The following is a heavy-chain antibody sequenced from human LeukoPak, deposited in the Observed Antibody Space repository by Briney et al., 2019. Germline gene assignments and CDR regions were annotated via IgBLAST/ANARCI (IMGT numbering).Heavy chain of an antibody. D-gene: IGHD3-22*01. V-gene: IGHV1-2*02. CDR3: ARDPDSSGYYSPGTA. Sequence: ASVKVSCKASGYTFTDYYIHWVRQAPGQGLEWMGWINPNSGGTNYAQKFQGRVTMTRDTSISTAYMELSRLRSDDTAMYYCARDPDSSGYYSPGTAWGQGTLVTVSS. J-gene: IGHJ5*02. CDR1: GYTFTDYY. CDR2: INPNSGGT.